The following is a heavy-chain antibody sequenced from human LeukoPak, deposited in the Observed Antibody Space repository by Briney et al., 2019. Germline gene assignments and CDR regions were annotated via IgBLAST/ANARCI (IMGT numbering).Heavy chain of an antibody. J-gene: IGHJ5*02. V-gene: IGHV4-59*08. CDR1: GGSISSYY. CDR3: ARNSGYEKYNWLDP. CDR2: IYYRGST. Sequence: SETLSLTCTVSGGSISSYYWSWIRQPPGKGLEWIGYIYYRGSTNYNPSLKSRVTISVDTPKNQFSLRLRSVAAADTAVYYCARNSGYEKYNWLDPWGQGTLVTVSS. D-gene: IGHD5-12*01.